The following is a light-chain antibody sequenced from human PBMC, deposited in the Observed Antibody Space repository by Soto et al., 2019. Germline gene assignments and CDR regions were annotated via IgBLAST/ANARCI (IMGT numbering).Light chain of an antibody. J-gene: IGKJ4*01. CDR3: QQYNGYSLT. CDR2: DAS. Sequence: DIQMTQSPSTLSASVGDRVTITCRASQSISSWLAWYQQKPGKAPKLLIYDASSLESGVPSRFSGSGSGTEFTLTISSLQPDDFATYYCQQYNGYSLTFGGGTRWIS. V-gene: IGKV1-5*01. CDR1: QSISSW.